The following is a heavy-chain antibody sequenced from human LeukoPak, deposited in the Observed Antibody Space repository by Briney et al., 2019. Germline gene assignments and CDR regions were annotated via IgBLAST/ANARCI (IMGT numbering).Heavy chain of an antibody. J-gene: IGHJ3*02. V-gene: IGHV3-43*02. CDR2: ICGDVGGT. Sequence: GGCLRVSCAAPGFTFDDYAMHAVRPAPGKGVWWGSLICGDVGGTYSADSVKSGFTISRDNSKNSLYLRMNSLRTEDTALYYCAKDINALLWFGEFRSGAFDIWGQGTMVTVSS. CDR1: GFTFDDYA. D-gene: IGHD3-10*01. CDR3: AKDINALLWFGEFRSGAFDI.